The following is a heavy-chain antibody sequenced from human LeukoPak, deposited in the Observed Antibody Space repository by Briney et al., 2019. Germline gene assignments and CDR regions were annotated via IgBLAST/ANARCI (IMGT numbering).Heavy chain of an antibody. V-gene: IGHV3-48*02. CDR3: ARDYCSGVTCHPDY. CDR2: ISSSSSTI. CDR1: GFTFSSYS. Sequence: GGSLRLSCAASGFTFSSYSMKWVRQAPGKGLEWVSYISSSSSTIYYAYSVKGRFTISRDNAKNSLYLQMNSLRDEDTAVYYCARDYCSGVTCHPDYWGQGTLVTVSS. J-gene: IGHJ4*02. D-gene: IGHD2-15*01.